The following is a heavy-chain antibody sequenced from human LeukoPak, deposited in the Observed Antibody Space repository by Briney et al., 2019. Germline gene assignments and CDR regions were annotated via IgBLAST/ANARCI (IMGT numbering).Heavy chain of an antibody. V-gene: IGHV5-51*01. CDR2: IYPGDSET. J-gene: IGHJ4*02. D-gene: IGHD6-13*01. CDR3: ARLSRVAFSSSWYADY. CDR1: GYSFTNYW. Sequence: GESLKISCKGSGYSFTNYWIGWVRQMPGKGLEWMGIIYPGDSETRYSPSFQGQVTISADKSISSAYLQWSSLKASDTAMYYCARLSRVAFSSSWYADYWGQGTLVTVSS.